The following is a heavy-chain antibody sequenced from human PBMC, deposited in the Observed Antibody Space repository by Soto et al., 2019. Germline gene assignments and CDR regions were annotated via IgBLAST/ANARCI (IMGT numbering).Heavy chain of an antibody. CDR2: ISAYNGNT. V-gene: IGHV1-18*01. D-gene: IGHD2-15*01. J-gene: IGHJ4*02. CDR3: SSSKGYCSGGSCYSFHY. CDR1: GYTFTSYG. Sequence: VASVKVSCKASGYTFTSYGISWVRQAPGQGLEWMGWISAYNGNTNYAQKLQGRVTMTTDTSTSTAYMELRSLRSDDTAVYYCSSSKGYCSGGSCYSFHYWGQGTLVTVSS.